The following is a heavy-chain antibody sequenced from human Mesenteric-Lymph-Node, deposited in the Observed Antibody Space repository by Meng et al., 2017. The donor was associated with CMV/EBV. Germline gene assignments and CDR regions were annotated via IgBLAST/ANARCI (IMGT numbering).Heavy chain of an antibody. CDR1: EYTFTGYY. V-gene: IGHV1-69*10. Sequence: SVKVSCKASEYTFTGYYMHWVRQAPGQGLEWMGGIIPILGIANYAQKFQGRVTITADKSTSTAYMELSSLRSEDTAVYYCARDYRRFLERGGMDVWGQGTTVTVSS. CDR2: IIPILGIA. D-gene: IGHD3-3*01. J-gene: IGHJ6*02. CDR3: ARDYRRFLERGGMDV.